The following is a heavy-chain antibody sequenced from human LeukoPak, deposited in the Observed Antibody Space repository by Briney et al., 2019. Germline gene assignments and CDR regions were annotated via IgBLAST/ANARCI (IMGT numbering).Heavy chain of an antibody. V-gene: IGHV1-2*06. CDR2: INPSTGGT. J-gene: IGHJ4*02. Sequence: ASVKVSCKASGYTFTVYYMHWVRQAPGQGLEWMGRINPSTGGTNSAQKFQGRVTMTRDTSISTAYMELSRLTSDDTAVYFCARESTSDYLDSWGQGTLVTVSS. CDR1: GYTFTVYY. CDR3: ARESTSDYLDS.